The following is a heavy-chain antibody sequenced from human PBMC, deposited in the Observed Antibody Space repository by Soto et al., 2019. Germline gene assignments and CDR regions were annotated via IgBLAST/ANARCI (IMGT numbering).Heavy chain of an antibody. CDR3: ATGIVVVPAAISVVDDY. CDR1: GYTFTSYG. V-gene: IGHV1-18*01. D-gene: IGHD2-2*01. CDR2: ISAYNGNT. J-gene: IGHJ4*02. Sequence: ASVKVSCKASGYTFTSYGISWVRQAPGQGLEWMGWISAYNGNTIYAQKFQGRVTMTEDTSTDTAYMELSSLRSEDTAVYYCATGIVVVPAAISVVDDYWGQGALVTVSS.